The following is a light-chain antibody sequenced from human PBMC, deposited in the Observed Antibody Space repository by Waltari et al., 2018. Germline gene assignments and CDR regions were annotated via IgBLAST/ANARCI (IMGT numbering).Light chain of an antibody. CDR2: RAS. J-gene: IGKJ1*01. CDR3: QQHGTLPAT. V-gene: IGKV3-20*01. Sequence: EIVLTPSPGTASLSPGERVTLSCRASQSVGSSSLAWYQQKPGQAPRLVIYRASRMATGIPDRFSGSGSGTDFSLTISRLEPEDFAVYYCQQHGTLPATFGQGTKVEVK. CDR1: QSVGSSS.